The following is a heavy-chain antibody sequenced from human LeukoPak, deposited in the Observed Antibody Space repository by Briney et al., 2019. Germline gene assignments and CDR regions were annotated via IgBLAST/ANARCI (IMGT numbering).Heavy chain of an antibody. V-gene: IGHV3-53*04. D-gene: IGHD4-11*01. CDR1: GFTVSSNY. J-gene: IGHJ5*02. Sequence: PGGSLRLSCAASGFTVSSNYMSWVRQAPGKGLEWVSVIYSGGSTYYADSVKGRFTISRHNSKNTLYLQMNSLRAEDTAVYYCARVRAYSNYYEGVFPSDWFDPWGQGTLVTVSS. CDR2: IYSGGST. CDR3: ARVRAYSNYYEGVFPSDWFDP.